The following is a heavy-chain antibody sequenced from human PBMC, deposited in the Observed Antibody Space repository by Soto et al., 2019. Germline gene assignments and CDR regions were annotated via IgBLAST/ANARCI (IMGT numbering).Heavy chain of an antibody. CDR3: AKDNGADY. J-gene: IGHJ4*02. Sequence: PGGSLRLSCAASGFTFSNAWMSWVRQAPGKGLEWVDRIKSKTDGGTTDYAAPVKGRFTISRDDSKNTLYLQMNSLKTEDTAVYYCAKDNGADYWGQGTLVTVSS. V-gene: IGHV3-15*01. D-gene: IGHD2-8*01. CDR2: IKSKTDGGTT. CDR1: GFTFSNAW.